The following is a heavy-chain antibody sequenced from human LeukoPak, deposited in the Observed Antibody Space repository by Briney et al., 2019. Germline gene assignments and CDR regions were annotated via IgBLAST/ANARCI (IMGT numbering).Heavy chain of an antibody. J-gene: IGHJ4*02. V-gene: IGHV3-23*01. CDR3: AKDSCSGSSCYWDC. CDR1: GFTFSTYA. CDR2: ISGSGGTT. D-gene: IGHD2-2*01. Sequence: GGSLRLSCAASGFTFSTYAMTWVRQAPGKGLEWVSVISGSGGTTYYADSVKGRFTISRDNSKNSLYLQMNSLRAEDTAVYYCAKDSCSGSSCYWDCWGRGTLVIVSS.